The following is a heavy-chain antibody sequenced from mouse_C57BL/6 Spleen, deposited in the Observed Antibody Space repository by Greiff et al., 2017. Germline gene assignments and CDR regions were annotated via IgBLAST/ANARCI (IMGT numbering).Heavy chain of an antibody. CDR3: ARFDYDYAMDY. Sequence: QVQLKQPGAELVKPGASVKLSCKASGYTFTSYWMHWVKQRPGRGLEWIGRIDPNSGGTKYNEKFKSKATLTVDKPSITAYMQLSSLTSEDSAFYYCARFDYDYAMDYWGQGTSVTVSS. D-gene: IGHD2-4*01. V-gene: IGHV1-72*01. CDR1: GYTFTSYW. CDR2: IDPNSGGT. J-gene: IGHJ4*01.